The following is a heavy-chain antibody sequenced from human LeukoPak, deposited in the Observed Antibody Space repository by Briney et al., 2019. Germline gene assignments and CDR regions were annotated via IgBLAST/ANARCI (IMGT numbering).Heavy chain of an antibody. CDR2: IYHSGST. CDR3: ARSDNSDALDAFDI. V-gene: IGHV4-38-2*02. D-gene: IGHD6-19*01. J-gene: IGHJ3*02. Sequence: SETLSLTCTVSGGSISSGYYWGWIRQPPGKGLEWIGSIYHSGSTYDNPSLKSRATISVDMSKNQFSLILNSVTAADTAVYYCARSDNSDALDAFDIWGPGTLVTVSS. CDR1: GGSISSGYY.